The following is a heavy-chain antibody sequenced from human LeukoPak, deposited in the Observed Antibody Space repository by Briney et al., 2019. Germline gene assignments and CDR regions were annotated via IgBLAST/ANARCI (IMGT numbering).Heavy chain of an antibody. J-gene: IGHJ3*02. CDR3: ARLIAVAGHDAFDI. D-gene: IGHD6-19*01. CDR1: GFTFSDYY. V-gene: IGHV3-11*04. CDR2: ISSSGSTI. Sequence: GGSLRLSCAASGFTFSDYYMSWIRQAPGKGLEWVSYISSSGSTIYYADSVKGRFTISRDNAKNSLYLQMNSLRAEDTAVYYCARLIAVAGHDAFDIWGQGTMVTVSS.